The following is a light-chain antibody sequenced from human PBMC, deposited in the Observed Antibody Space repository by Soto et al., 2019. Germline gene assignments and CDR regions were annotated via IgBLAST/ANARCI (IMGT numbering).Light chain of an antibody. V-gene: IGKV3-11*01. CDR3: QHRSNWLGT. Sequence: EIVLTQSPATLSLSPGERAILSCRASQSVGSFLAWYQQKSGQAPRLLIYDASNRAPGIPARFSGSGSGTDFTLTISSLEPEEFAVYYCQHRSNWLGTFGPGTKVDIK. CDR2: DAS. J-gene: IGKJ3*01. CDR1: QSVGSF.